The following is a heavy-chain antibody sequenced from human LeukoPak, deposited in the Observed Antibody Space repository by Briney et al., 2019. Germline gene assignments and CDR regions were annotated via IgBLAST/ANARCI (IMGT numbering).Heavy chain of an antibody. CDR1: GGSFSGYY. J-gene: IGHJ3*02. D-gene: IGHD3-22*01. CDR2: INHSGST. V-gene: IGHV4-34*01. Sequence: SETLSLTCAVYGGSFSGYYWSWIRQPPGKGLEWIGEINHSGSTNYNPSLKSRVTISVDTSKNQFSLKLSCVTAADTAVYYCARTQREYYYDSSGAIDAFDIWGQGTMVTVSS. CDR3: ARTQREYYYDSSGAIDAFDI.